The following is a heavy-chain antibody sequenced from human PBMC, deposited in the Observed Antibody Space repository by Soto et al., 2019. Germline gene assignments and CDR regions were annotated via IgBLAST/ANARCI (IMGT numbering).Heavy chain of an antibody. V-gene: IGHV4-59*01. Sequence: SSETLSLTCTVSGGSISSYYWSWIRQPPGKGLEWIGYIYYSGSTNYNPSLKSRVTISVDTSKNQFSLKLSSVTAADTAVYYGARTLYSYGPRFDDWGQGTLVTVSS. D-gene: IGHD5-18*01. CDR1: GGSISSYY. CDR2: IYYSGST. J-gene: IGHJ4*02. CDR3: ARTLYSYGPRFDD.